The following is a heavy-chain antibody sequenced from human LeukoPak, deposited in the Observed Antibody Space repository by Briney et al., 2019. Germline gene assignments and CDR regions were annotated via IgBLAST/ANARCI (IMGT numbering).Heavy chain of an antibody. Sequence: SEALSLTCTVSGGSISSGSYYWSWIRQPAGKGLEWIGRIYTSGGTNYNPSLKSRVTISVDTSKNQFSLKLSSVTAADTAVYYCARGAIQGSFGGFDYWGQGTLVTVSS. D-gene: IGHD5-18*01. CDR2: IYTSGGT. V-gene: IGHV4-61*02. CDR3: ARGAIQGSFGGFDY. CDR1: GGSISSGSYY. J-gene: IGHJ4*02.